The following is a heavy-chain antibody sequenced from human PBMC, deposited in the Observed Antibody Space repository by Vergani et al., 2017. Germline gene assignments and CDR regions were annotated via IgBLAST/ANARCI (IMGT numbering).Heavy chain of an antibody. CDR3: ARYSSSSYYYYCYGMDV. D-gene: IGHD6-13*01. CDR1: GFTFSSYS. CDR2: ISSSSSYI. V-gene: IGHV3-21*01. Sequence: EVQLVESGGGLVKPGGSLRLSCAASGFTFSSYSMNWVRQAPGKGLEWVSSISSSSSYIYYAESVKGRFTISRDNAKNSLYLQMNSLRAEDTAVYYCARYSSSSYYYYCYGMDVWGQGTTVTVSS. J-gene: IGHJ6*02.